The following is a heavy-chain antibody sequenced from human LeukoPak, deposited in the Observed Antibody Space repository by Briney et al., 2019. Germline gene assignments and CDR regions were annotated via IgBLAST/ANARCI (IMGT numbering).Heavy chain of an antibody. CDR3: ARDTHWFDP. J-gene: IGHJ5*02. Sequence: GASVKVSCKASGYTFTSYGISWVRQAPGQGLEWMGGIIPIFGTANYAQKFQGRVTITTDESTSTAYMELSSLRSEDTAVYYCARDTHWFDPWGQGTLVTVSS. CDR2: IIPIFGTA. CDR1: GYTFTSYG. V-gene: IGHV1-69*05.